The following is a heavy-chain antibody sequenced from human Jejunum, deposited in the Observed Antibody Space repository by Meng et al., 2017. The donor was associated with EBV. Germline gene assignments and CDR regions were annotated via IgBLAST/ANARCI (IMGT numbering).Heavy chain of an antibody. CDR1: GGSFSGSY. D-gene: IGHD2-8*02. CDR2: VHFSGIT. CDR3: ARRTGDYVVGY. J-gene: IGHJ4*02. V-gene: IGHV4-34*02. Sequence: QAPLRQWGARLLRPTGTLSLPCSVYGGSFSGSYWSWVRQPPGRGLEYIGEVHFSGITNYTPSLKSRVTMSVDASKNQFSLRLTSVTAADTAVYYCARRTGDYVVGYWGQGTLVTVSS.